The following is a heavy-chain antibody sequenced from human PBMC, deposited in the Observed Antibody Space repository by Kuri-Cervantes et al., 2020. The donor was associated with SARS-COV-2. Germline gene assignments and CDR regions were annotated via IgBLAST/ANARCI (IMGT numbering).Heavy chain of an antibody. J-gene: IGHJ4*02. CDR3: AKDIWSSSSGPLDY. Sequence: GESLKISCAASGFTFSSYAMSWVRQAPGKGLEWVSLISWDGGSTYYADSVKGRLTISRDNSKNSLYLQMNSLRTEDTALYYCAKDIWSSSSGPLDYWGQGTLVTVSS. CDR2: ISWDGGST. D-gene: IGHD6-6*01. CDR1: GFTFSSYA. V-gene: IGHV3-43*02.